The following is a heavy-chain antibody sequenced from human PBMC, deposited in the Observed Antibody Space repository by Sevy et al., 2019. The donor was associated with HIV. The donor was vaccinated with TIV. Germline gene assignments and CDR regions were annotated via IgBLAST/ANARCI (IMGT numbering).Heavy chain of an antibody. V-gene: IGHV3-9*01. J-gene: IGHJ6*03. D-gene: IGHD1-7*01. Sequence: GGSLRLSCAASGFTFDDYAMHWVRQAPGKGLEWVSGISWNSGRIGYAESVKGRFTISRDNAKNSLYLQMNSLRAEDTALYYCAKDWAATNYYYMDVWGKGTTVTVSS. CDR3: AKDWAATNYYYMDV. CDR1: GFTFDDYA. CDR2: ISWNSGRI.